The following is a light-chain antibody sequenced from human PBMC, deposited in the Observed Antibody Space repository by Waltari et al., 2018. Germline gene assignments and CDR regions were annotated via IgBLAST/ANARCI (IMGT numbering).Light chain of an antibody. V-gene: IGLV1-47*01. J-gene: IGLJ1*01. Sequence: QSVLTQPPSTSGTPGQRVSISCSGSSSNIGNNYVFWYQHLPGTAPKLPIYRNQPRPPGVPARFAASKSGTSASLAISGRRPEDEATYYCVAWDDSLSVSYVFGTGTKVTVL. CDR3: VAWDDSLSVSYV. CDR2: RNQ. CDR1: SSNIGNNY.